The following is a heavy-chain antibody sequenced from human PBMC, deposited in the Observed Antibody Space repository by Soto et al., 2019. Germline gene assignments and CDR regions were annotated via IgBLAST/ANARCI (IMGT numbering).Heavy chain of an antibody. CDR1: GGTFSSYA. V-gene: IGHV1-69*01. J-gene: IGHJ6*02. CDR2: IIPIFGTA. CDR3: ARDTVEEARGVIITLDYGMDV. D-gene: IGHD3-10*01. Sequence: QVQLVQSGAEVKKPGSSVKVSCKASGGTFSSYAISWVRQAPGQGLEWMGGIIPIFGTANYAQKFQGRVTITADESRSTAYLELSRLRSEDTAVYYCARDTVEEARGVIITLDYGMDVWGQGTTVTVSS.